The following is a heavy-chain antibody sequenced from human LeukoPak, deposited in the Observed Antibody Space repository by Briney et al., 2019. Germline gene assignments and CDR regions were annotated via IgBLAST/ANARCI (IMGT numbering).Heavy chain of an antibody. Sequence: SGGSLRLSCAASGFTFRSYGMHWVRQAPGKGLEWVAFIRYDGSHKYYADSVKGRFTISRDNSKNTLYLQMNSLRAEDTAVYYCAKDIGSSNYGFFDYWGQGTLVTVSS. CDR2: IRYDGSHK. D-gene: IGHD4-11*01. CDR3: AKDIGSSNYGFFDY. V-gene: IGHV3-30*02. CDR1: GFTFRSYG. J-gene: IGHJ4*02.